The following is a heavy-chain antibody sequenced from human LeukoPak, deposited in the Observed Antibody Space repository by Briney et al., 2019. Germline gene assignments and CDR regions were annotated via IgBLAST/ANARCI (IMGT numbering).Heavy chain of an antibody. CDR3: ARAVFRAVGATLDY. V-gene: IGHV3-74*01. J-gene: IGHJ4*02. D-gene: IGHD1-26*01. CDR2: INSDGSST. CDR1: GFTFSSYW. Sequence: GGSLRLSCAASGFTFSSYWMHWVRQAPGKGLVWVSRINSDGSSTSYADSVKGRFTNSRDNAKNTLYLQMNSLRAEDTAVYYCARAVFRAVGATLDYWGQGTLVTVSS.